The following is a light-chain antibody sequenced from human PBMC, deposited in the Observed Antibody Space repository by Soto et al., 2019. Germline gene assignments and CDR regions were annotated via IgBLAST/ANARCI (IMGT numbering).Light chain of an antibody. CDR2: DAS. CDR1: LSVSRN. V-gene: IGKV3-15*01. J-gene: IGKJ1*01. Sequence: EIGMTQSPATLSVSPGARATLSCSASLSVSRNLACYQQKPGHAPRLLIFDASTRATGIPARFSGSGSGTEFTLTITSLQSEDFAVYYCQQYNAWPRTFGQGTKVEIK. CDR3: QQYNAWPRT.